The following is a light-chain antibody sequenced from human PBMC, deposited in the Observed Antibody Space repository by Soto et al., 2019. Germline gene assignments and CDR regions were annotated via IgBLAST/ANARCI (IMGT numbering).Light chain of an antibody. Sequence: QSVLTQPPSASGTPGRSVTISCSGDSSSIERDTVSWYQQLPGMAPKLLIYLNSRRPSGVPDRFSGSKSGTSASLAISGLQSEDEAEYYCATWDDSLNLLYVFGTGTKVTVL. J-gene: IGLJ1*01. CDR1: SSSIERDT. V-gene: IGLV1-44*01. CDR2: LNS. CDR3: ATWDDSLNLLYV.